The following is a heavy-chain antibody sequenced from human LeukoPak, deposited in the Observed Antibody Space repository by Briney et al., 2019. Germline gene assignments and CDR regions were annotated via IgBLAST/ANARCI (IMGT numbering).Heavy chain of an antibody. Sequence: GGSLRLSCAASGFTFSSYSMNWVRQAPGRGLEWVSYISSSSTTIYYADSVKGRFTISRDNAKNSLYLQMNSLRAEDTAVYYCAKRGPYYDFWSGHQGTYMDVWGKGTTVTVSS. CDR3: AKRGPYYDFWSGHQGTYMDV. D-gene: IGHD3-3*01. CDR2: ISSSSTTI. J-gene: IGHJ6*03. V-gene: IGHV3-48*01. CDR1: GFTFSSYS.